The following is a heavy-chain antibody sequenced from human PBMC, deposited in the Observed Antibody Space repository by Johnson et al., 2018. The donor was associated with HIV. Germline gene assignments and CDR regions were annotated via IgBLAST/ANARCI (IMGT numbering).Heavy chain of an antibody. CDR2: INWNGGST. V-gene: IGHV3-20*04. CDR3: AKDVGMGATYINVRCAFDI. D-gene: IGHD1-26*01. Sequence: VLLVESGGGVVRPGGSLRLSCAASGFTFDDYGMSWVRQAPGKGLEWVSGINWNGGSTGYADSVKGRFTISRDNAKNSLYLQMNSLRAEDTAVYYCAKDVGMGATYINVRCAFDIWGQGTMVTVSS. CDR1: GFTFDDYG. J-gene: IGHJ3*02.